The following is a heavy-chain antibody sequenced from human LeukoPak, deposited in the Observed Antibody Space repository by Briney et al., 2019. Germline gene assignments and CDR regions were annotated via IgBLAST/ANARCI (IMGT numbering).Heavy chain of an antibody. Sequence: GGSLILSCAASGFTFSSYGMHWVRQAPGKGLEWVAVISYDGSDKHYADSVKGRLTISRDNSKNTLYLQMNSLRAEDTAVYYCAKWAYSDFDYWGQGTLVTVSS. CDR2: ISYDGSDK. CDR1: GFTFSSYG. CDR3: AKWAYSDFDY. D-gene: IGHD1-26*01. V-gene: IGHV3-30*18. J-gene: IGHJ4*02.